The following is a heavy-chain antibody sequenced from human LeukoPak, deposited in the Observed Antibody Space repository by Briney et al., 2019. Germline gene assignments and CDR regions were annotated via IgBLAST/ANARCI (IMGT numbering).Heavy chain of an antibody. D-gene: IGHD6-13*01. CDR1: GYTFTSYG. Sequence: GASVKVSCKASGYTFTSYGISWVRQAPGQGLEWLGWISAYNGNTNYAQKLQGRVTMTTDTSTSTAYMELRSLRSDDTAVYYCARGKPGIAAAGEDAFDIWGQGTMVTVSS. J-gene: IGHJ3*02. CDR3: ARGKPGIAAAGEDAFDI. CDR2: ISAYNGNT. V-gene: IGHV1-18*01.